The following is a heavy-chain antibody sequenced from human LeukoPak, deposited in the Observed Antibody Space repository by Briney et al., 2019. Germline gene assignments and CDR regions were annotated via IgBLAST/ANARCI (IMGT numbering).Heavy chain of an antibody. CDR3: ATVSPDGDIQLNWFDP. J-gene: IGHJ5*02. V-gene: IGHV1-24*01. Sequence: GASVKVSCKVSGYTLTELSMHWVRQAPGTGLEWMGGFDPEDGETIYAQKFQGRVTMTEDTSTDTAYMELSSLRSEDKAVHYCATVSPDGDIQLNWFDPWGPGTLVTVSS. D-gene: IGHD5-18*01. CDR1: GYTLTELS. CDR2: FDPEDGET.